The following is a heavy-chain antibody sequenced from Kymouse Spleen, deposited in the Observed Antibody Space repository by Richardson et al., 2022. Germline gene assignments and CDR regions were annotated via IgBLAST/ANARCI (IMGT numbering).Heavy chain of an antibody. V-gene: IGHV3-30*18. Sequence: QVQLVESGGGVVQPGRSLRLSCAASGFTFSSYGMHWVRQAPGKGLEWVAVISYDGSNKYYADSVKGRFTISRDNSKNTLYLQMNSLRAEDTAVYYCAKDGPYSYGRDYYYYGMDVWGQGTTVTVSS. CDR2: ISYDGSNK. CDR1: GFTFSSYG. CDR3: AKDGPYSYGRDYYYYGMDV. J-gene: IGHJ6*02. D-gene: IGHD5-18,IGHD5-18*01.